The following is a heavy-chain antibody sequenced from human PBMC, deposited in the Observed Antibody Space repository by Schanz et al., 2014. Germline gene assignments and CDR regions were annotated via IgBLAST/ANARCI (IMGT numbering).Heavy chain of an antibody. CDR1: RFTFNAYD. Sequence: QVHLVESGGGVVQPGRSLRLSCAASRFTFNAYDMYWIRQAPGKGLEWVALISHDGSNKNSADSVKGRFTISRDNSKNTLYLQMNSLRGDDTAIYYCVKGGTNTLDSWGQGTLVTVSS. CDR2: ISHDGSNK. J-gene: IGHJ4*02. CDR3: VKGGTNTLDS. V-gene: IGHV3-30*18.